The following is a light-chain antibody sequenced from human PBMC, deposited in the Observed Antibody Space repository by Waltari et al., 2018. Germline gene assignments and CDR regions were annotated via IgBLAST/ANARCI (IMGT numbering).Light chain of an antibody. CDR3: QQYGSSPTT. CDR2: GAS. CDR1: PSVSSRY. Sequence: EIVLTQSPGTLSLSQGERATLSCRASPSVSSRYLAWYQQKPGQAPRLLIYGASSRATGSPDSFSGSGSGTDFTHTVSGLEPEDFAVYYCQQYGSSPTTFGQGTKVEVK. J-gene: IGKJ1*01. V-gene: IGKV3-20*01.